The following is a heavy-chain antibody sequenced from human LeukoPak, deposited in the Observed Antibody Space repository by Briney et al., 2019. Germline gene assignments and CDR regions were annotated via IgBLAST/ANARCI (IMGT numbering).Heavy chain of an antibody. CDR2: VYYSENT. D-gene: IGHD3-22*01. Sequence: SETLSLTCTVSGGSINNGDYYWSWIRQPPGKGLEWIGYVYYSENTYYNPSLQSRVSISADTSKNQFSLKLSSVTAADTAVYYCARAGSSRLRITMIVVAGKAFDIWGQGTMVTVSS. J-gene: IGHJ3*02. V-gene: IGHV4-30-4*01. CDR1: GGSINNGDYY. CDR3: ARAGSSRLRITMIVVAGKAFDI.